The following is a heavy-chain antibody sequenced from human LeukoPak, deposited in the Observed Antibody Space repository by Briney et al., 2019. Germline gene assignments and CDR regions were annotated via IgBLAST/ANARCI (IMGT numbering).Heavy chain of an antibody. V-gene: IGHV3-23*01. CDR3: AKDRKWLLLYY. Sequence: GGSLRLSCAASGFTFSSYDMSWARHAPGKGREWVAAISGSGGSTHYADSAKGRLTLSRDNSNNTLYLQMNSLRAEDTAVYYCAKDRKWLLLYYWGQGTLVTVPS. CDR1: GFTFSSYD. CDR2: ISGSGGST. D-gene: IGHD5-24*01. J-gene: IGHJ4*02.